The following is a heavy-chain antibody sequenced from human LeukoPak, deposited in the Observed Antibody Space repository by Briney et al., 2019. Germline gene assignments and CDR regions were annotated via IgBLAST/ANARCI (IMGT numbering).Heavy chain of an antibody. J-gene: IGHJ4*02. CDR1: GFTLSSNW. V-gene: IGHV3-74*01. D-gene: IGHD1-26*01. CDR2: INGDGSST. Sequence: GGSLRLSCAASGFTLSSNWMHWVRQAPGKGLVWVSRINGDGSSTSYADSVKGRFTISRDNAKNTLYLQMNSLRAEDTAVYYCARDRGSTEFDYWGQGTLVTVSS. CDR3: ARDRGSTEFDY.